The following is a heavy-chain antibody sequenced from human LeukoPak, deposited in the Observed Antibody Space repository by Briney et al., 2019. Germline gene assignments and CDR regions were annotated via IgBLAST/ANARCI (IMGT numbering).Heavy chain of an antibody. CDR3: ARSTRGRFDC. Sequence: SETLSLTCTVSGGSVSSGAYYWSWIRQHPGEGLEWIAYISHSGSTYYNPSLKSRVTILVDTSKNQFSLDLSSVTDADTALYYCARSTRGRFDCWGQGTLVAVSS. CDR1: GGSVSSGAYY. D-gene: IGHD3-16*01. J-gene: IGHJ4*02. CDR2: ISHSGST. V-gene: IGHV4-31*03.